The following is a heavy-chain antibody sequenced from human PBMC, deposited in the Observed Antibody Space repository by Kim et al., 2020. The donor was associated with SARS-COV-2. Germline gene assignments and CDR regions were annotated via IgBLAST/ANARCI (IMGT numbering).Heavy chain of an antibody. Sequence: KGRFTISRDDSKTTAYLQMNSLKTEDTAMYYCTRRDTSGGSSYYYYGMDVWGQGTTVTVSS. D-gene: IGHD3-16*01. J-gene: IGHJ6*02. CDR3: TRRDTSGGSSYYYYGMDV. V-gene: IGHV3-73*01.